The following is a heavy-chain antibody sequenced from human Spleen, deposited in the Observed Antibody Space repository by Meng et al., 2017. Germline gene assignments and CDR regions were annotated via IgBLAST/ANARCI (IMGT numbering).Heavy chain of an antibody. CDR3: ARYNSGLDY. CDR2: IRYDGSNK. V-gene: IGHV3-33*01. J-gene: IGHJ4*02. CDR1: GFTFSGYG. Sequence: GESLKISCAASGFTFSGYGMHWVRQAPGKGLEWVAVIRYDGSNKYYADSVKGRFTISRDNSKNTLYLQINSLRAEDTAVYYCARYNSGLDYWGRGTLVTVSS. D-gene: IGHD6-19*01.